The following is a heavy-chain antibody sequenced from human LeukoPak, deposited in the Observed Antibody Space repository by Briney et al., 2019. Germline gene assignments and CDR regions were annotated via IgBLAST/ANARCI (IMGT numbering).Heavy chain of an antibody. CDR2: INPNSGDT. J-gene: IGHJ3*02. CDR1: GYTFTDYY. V-gene: IGHV1-2*02. CDR3: ARPLSVRGVIITRGAFDI. D-gene: IGHD3-10*01. Sequence: GASVKVSCKASGYTFTDYYMHWVRQAPGQGLEWMGWINPNSGDTNYAHAQRFQGRVAMTRDTSISTAYMELSRLRSDDTAVYYCARPLSVRGVIITRGAFDIWGQGTMVTVSS.